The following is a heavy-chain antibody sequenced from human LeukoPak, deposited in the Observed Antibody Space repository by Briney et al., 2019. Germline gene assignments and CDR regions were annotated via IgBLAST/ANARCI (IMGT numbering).Heavy chain of an antibody. CDR2: ISSSSNYI. V-gene: IGHV3-21*01. CDR3: ATSGPHSSGYYYRGMDV. J-gene: IGHJ6*02. CDR1: GFTFSSYS. D-gene: IGHD3-22*01. Sequence: TGGSLRLSCAASGFTFSSYSMNWVRQAPGKGLQWVSSISSSSNYIDYADSVKGRFTISRDNTKNSLYLQMNSLTADDTAVYYCATSGPHSSGYYYRGMDVWGQGTTVTVSS.